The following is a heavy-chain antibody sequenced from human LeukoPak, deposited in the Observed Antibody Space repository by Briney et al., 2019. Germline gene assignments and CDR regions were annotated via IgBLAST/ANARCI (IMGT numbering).Heavy chain of an antibody. D-gene: IGHD3-9*01. V-gene: IGHV1-69-2*01. CDR1: GYTFTDYY. J-gene: IGHJ4*02. CDR3: ATEDILTGWRPLDY. Sequence: ATVKISCKASGYTFTDYYMHWVHQAPGKGLEWMGRVDPEDGETIYAEKFQGRVTITADTSTDTAYMELSSLRSEDTAVYSCATEDILTGWRPLDYWGQGTLVTVSS. CDR2: VDPEDGET.